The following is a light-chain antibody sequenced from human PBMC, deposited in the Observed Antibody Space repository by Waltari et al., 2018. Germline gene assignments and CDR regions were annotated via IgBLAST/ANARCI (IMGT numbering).Light chain of an antibody. J-gene: IGLJ1*01. Sequence: QSGLTQPASVSGSPGQPITISCTGTSSDVGNYNLVSWYQQYPGKAPKLMVYEVTKRTSGVSDRFSGSKSGNTASLTISGLQSEDEADYYCCSYAGLGIYVFGTGTKVTVL. CDR3: CSYAGLGIYV. CDR2: EVT. V-gene: IGLV2-23*02. CDR1: SSDVGNYNL.